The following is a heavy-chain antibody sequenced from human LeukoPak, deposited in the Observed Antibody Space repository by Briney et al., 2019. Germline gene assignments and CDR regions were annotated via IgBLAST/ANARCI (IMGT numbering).Heavy chain of an antibody. Sequence: ASVKVSCKASGYTFTSYDINWVRQATGQGLEWMGWMNPNSGNTGFAQKFQGRVTITADESTSTAYMELSSLRSEDTAVYYCARGGSGSYVNIDCWGQGTLVTVSS. CDR2: MNPNSGNT. CDR3: ARGGSGSYVNIDC. V-gene: IGHV1-8*01. J-gene: IGHJ4*02. CDR1: GYTFTSYD. D-gene: IGHD1-26*01.